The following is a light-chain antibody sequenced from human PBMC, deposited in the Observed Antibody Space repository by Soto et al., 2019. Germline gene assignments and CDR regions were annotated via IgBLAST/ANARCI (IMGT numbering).Light chain of an antibody. V-gene: IGLV2-14*01. CDR2: DVS. CDR3: SSSTTTSSLVV. Sequence: QSALTQPASVSGSPGQSITISCTGTSSDIGDYNYVSWYQQYPGKVPKLVIYDVSHRPSGVSNRFSGSKSDNTASLTISGLQAEDEAYYYCSSSTTTSSLVVFGGGTKLTVL. CDR1: SSDIGDYNY. J-gene: IGLJ3*02.